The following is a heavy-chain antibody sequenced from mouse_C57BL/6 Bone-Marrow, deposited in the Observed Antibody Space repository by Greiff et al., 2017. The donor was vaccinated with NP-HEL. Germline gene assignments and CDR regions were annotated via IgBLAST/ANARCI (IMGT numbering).Heavy chain of an antibody. D-gene: IGHD2-10*01. CDR2: IYPRSGNT. Sequence: VKLMESGAELARPGASVKLSCKASGYTFTSYGISWVKQRTGQGLEWIGEIYPRSGNTYYNEKFKGKATLTADKSSSTAYIELRSLTSEDSAVYFCARPLLWHYAGYFDVWGTGTTVTVSS. V-gene: IGHV1-81*01. J-gene: IGHJ1*03. CDR3: ARPLLWHYAGYFDV. CDR1: GYTFTSYG.